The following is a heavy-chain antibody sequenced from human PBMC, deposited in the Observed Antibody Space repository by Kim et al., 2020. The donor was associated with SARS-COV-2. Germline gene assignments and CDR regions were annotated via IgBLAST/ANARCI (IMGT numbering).Heavy chain of an antibody. CDR1: GYTLTELS. Sequence: ASVKVSCKVSGYTLTELSMHWVRQAPGKGLEWMGGFDPEDGETIYAQKFQGRVTMTEDTSTDTAYMELSSLRSEDTAVYYCATVPVEMATIYSPDAFDIWGQGTMVTVSS. D-gene: IGHD5-12*01. CDR3: ATVPVEMATIYSPDAFDI. J-gene: IGHJ3*02. V-gene: IGHV1-24*01. CDR2: FDPEDGET.